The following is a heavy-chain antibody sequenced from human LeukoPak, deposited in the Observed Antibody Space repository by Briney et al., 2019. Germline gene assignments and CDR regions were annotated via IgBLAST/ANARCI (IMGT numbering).Heavy chain of an antibody. CDR2: IIPIFGTA. CDR1: GGTFSSYA. CDR3: ARSWANYYDSSGYPGFDY. D-gene: IGHD3-22*01. J-gene: IGHJ4*02. V-gene: IGHV1-69*13. Sequence: GTSVKVSCKASGGTFSSYAISWVRQAPGQGLEWMGGIIPIFGTANYAQKFQGRVTITADESTSTAYMELSSLRSEDTAVYYCARSWANYYDSSGYPGFDYWGQGTLVTVSS.